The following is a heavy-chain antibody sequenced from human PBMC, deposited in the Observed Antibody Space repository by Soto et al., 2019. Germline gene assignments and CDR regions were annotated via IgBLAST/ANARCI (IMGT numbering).Heavy chain of an antibody. CDR1: GGTFSSYA. J-gene: IGHJ4*02. D-gene: IGHD2-21*02. CDR2: IIPIFGTA. Sequence: XSVKVSCKASGGTFSSYAISWVRQAPGQGLEWMGGIIPIFGTANYAQKFQGRVTITADESTSTAYMELSSLRSEDTAVYYCARVEAYCGGDCYYYFDYWGQGTLLTVSS. CDR3: ARVEAYCGGDCYYYFDY. V-gene: IGHV1-69*13.